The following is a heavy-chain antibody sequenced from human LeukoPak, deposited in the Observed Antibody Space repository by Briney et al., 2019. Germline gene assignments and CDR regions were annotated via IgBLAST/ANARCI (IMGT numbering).Heavy chain of an antibody. V-gene: IGHV4-34*01. CDR1: GGSFSGYY. J-gene: IGHJ3*02. Sequence: SETLSLTCAVYGGSFSGYYWSWIRQPPGKGLEWIGSIYYSGSTYYNPSLKSRVTISVDTSKNQFSLKLTSVTAADTAVYYCARAEPAFDIWGQGTMVTVSS. D-gene: IGHD1-14*01. CDR3: ARAEPAFDI. CDR2: IYYSGST.